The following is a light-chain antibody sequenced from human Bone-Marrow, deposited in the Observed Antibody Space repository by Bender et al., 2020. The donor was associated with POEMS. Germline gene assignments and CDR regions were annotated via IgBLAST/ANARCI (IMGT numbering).Light chain of an antibody. CDR3: CSYAARGSL. CDR2: EVN. V-gene: IGLV2-14*01. CDR1: TRDVGSNNY. J-gene: IGLJ2*01. Sequence: QSALTQPASVSASPGQSITVYCTGTTRDVGSNNYVSWYQQHPGKAPKLLISEVNNRPSGVSGRFSGSKSGNTASLTISGLQAEDEAHYYCCSYAARGSLFGGGTKVTVL.